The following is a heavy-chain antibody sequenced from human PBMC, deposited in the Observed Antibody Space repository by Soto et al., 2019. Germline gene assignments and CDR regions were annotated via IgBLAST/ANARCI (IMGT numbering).Heavy chain of an antibody. Sequence: EVQLVESGGGLVQPGGSLRLSCAASEFSFSSYWMHWVRQAPGKGLMWVSRINSDGSGTDYADSVKGRFTISRDNAKNTLYLQMNSLRVEDTAVYYCARGWANYGSGSYDVWGQGTTVTVSS. D-gene: IGHD3-10*01. V-gene: IGHV3-74*01. J-gene: IGHJ6*02. CDR3: ARGWANYGSGSYDV. CDR1: EFSFSSYW. CDR2: INSDGSGT.